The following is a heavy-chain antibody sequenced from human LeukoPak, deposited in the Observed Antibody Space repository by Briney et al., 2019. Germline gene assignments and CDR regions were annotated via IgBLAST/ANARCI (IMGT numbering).Heavy chain of an antibody. CDR1: GGSLSGYY. V-gene: IGHV4-34*01. CDR2: INHSGST. Sequence: PSETLSLTCAVYGGSLSGYYWSWIRQPPGKGLEWIGEINHSGSTDYNPSLKSRVTISVDTSKNQFSLKLSSVTAADTAVYYCARGYSGYGLAFDYWGQGTLVTVSS. CDR3: ARGYSGYGLAFDY. D-gene: IGHD5-12*01. J-gene: IGHJ4*02.